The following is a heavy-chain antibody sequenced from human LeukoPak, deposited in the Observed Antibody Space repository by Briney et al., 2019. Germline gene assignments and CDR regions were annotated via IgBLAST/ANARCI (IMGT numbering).Heavy chain of an antibody. J-gene: IGHJ5*02. Sequence: GGSLRLSCAASGFTFSSYGMHWVRQAPGKGLEWVAVIWYDGSNKYYADSVKGRFTISRDNSKNTLYLQMNSLRAEDTAVYYCARDSYSYGYNWFDPWGQGTLVTVSS. CDR1: GFTFSSYG. V-gene: IGHV3-30*19. CDR2: IWYDGSNK. D-gene: IGHD5-18*01. CDR3: ARDSYSYGYNWFDP.